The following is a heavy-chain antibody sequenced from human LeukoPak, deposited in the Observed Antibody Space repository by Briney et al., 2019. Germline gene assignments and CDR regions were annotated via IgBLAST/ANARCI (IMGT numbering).Heavy chain of an antibody. J-gene: IGHJ4*02. Sequence: SETLSLTCSVSGGSIISYGYYWTSIRQYPGKGLEWIGNIFYNGTTYYNPSFKGRVTVSGDTSKNQFSLNLNSLTAADTAVYYCARDRMDTALAFFFDYWGQGTLVTVSS. CDR3: ARDRMDTALAFFFDY. CDR1: GGSIISYGYY. D-gene: IGHD5-18*01. V-gene: IGHV4-31*03. CDR2: IFYNGTT.